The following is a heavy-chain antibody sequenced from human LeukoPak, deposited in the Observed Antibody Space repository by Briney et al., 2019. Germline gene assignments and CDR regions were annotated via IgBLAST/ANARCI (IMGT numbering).Heavy chain of an antibody. CDR3: ARQLKRPDILTGYYSWVYYFDY. V-gene: IGHV4-39*01. D-gene: IGHD3-9*01. Sequence: PSETLSLTCTVSGGSISSSSYYWGWIRQPPRKGLEWIGSIYYSGSTYYNPSLKSRVTISVDTSKNQFSLKLSSVTAADTAVYYCARQLKRPDILTGYYSWVYYFDYWGQGTLVTVSS. J-gene: IGHJ4*02. CDR1: GGSISSSSYY. CDR2: IYYSGST.